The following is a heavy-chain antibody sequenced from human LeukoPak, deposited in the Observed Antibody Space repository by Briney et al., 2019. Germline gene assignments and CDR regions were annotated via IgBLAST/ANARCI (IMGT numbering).Heavy chain of an antibody. CDR2: ISGSGGST. Sequence: GGSLRLSCAASGFTFSSYAMSWVRQAPGKGLEWVSAISGSGGSTYYADSVKGRFTISRDNSKNTLYLQMNSLRAEDTAVYYCATSPRIAARHLYYFDYWGQGTLVTVSS. D-gene: IGHD6-6*01. J-gene: IGHJ4*02. CDR1: GFTFSSYA. CDR3: ATSPRIAARHLYYFDY. V-gene: IGHV3-23*01.